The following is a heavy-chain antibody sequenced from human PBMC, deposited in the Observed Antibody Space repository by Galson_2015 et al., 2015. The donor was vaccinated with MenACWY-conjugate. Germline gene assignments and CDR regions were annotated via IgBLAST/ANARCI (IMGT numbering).Heavy chain of an antibody. D-gene: IGHD3-10*02. CDR2: ISSSSSTI. J-gene: IGHJ1*01. CDR3: ARDRRPPSMSGPAS. Sequence: SLRLSCAASGFTFRSYAMHWVRQAPGKGLEWVSYISSSSSTIYYADSVKGRFTISRDNSRHMLYLQMNNLTPEDSALYYCARDRRPPSMSGPASWGQGTLVTVSS. V-gene: IGHV3-48*01. CDR1: GFTFRSYA.